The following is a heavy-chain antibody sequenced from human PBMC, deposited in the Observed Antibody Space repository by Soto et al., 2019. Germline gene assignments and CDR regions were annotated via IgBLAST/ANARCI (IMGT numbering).Heavy chain of an antibody. CDR3: ARQSSGWYYHYGMDV. J-gene: IGHJ6*02. V-gene: IGHV4-34*01. CDR2: INHSGST. Sequence: SETLSLTCAVYGGSFSGYYWSWIRQPPGKGLEWIGEINHSGSTNYNPSLKSRVTISVDTSKNQFSLKLSSVTAADTAVYYCARQSSGWYYHYGMDVWGQGTTVTVSS. CDR1: GGSFSGYY. D-gene: IGHD6-19*01.